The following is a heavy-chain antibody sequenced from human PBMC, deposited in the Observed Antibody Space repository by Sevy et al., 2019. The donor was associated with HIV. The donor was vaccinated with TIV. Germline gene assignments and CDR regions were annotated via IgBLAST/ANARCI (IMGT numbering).Heavy chain of an antibody. CDR1: GFIFSTYT. Sequence: GGSLRLSCAASGFIFSTYTMTWVRQAPGKGLEWVSGISGSGGSTYYADSLKGRFTIFRDNSKSTVHLQMNSLRAEDTAVYYCAKGDRTFYGLDDWGQGTTVTVSS. V-gene: IGHV3-23*01. CDR2: ISGSGGST. J-gene: IGHJ6*02. D-gene: IGHD2-15*01. CDR3: AKGDRTFYGLDD.